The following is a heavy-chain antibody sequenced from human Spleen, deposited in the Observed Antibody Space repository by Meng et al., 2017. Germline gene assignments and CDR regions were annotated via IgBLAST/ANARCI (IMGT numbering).Heavy chain of an antibody. V-gene: IGHV1-2*02. CDR1: GYTFTDYY. Sequence: ASVKVSCKASGYTFTDYYIHWVRQAPGQGLEWMGWINPITGGTNYAQKFQGRATMTRDTSISTAYMELSRLRSDDTAVYYCARSRDIVGAIIDYWGQGTLVTVSS. CDR2: INPITGGT. CDR3: ARSRDIVGAIIDY. D-gene: IGHD1-26*01. J-gene: IGHJ4*02.